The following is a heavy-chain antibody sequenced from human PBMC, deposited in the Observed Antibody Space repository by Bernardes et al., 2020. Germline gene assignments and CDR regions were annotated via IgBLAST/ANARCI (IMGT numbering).Heavy chain of an antibody. CDR2: IWYDGSNK. J-gene: IGHJ6*04. V-gene: IGHV3-33*01. D-gene: IGHD4-17*01. Sequence: GGSLRLSCAASGFTFSSYGMHWVRQAPGKGLEWVAVIWYDGSNKYYADSVKGRFTISRDNSKNTLYLQMNSLRAEDTAVYYCAGGGWDGDYYYYGMDVWGKGTTVTVSS. CDR3: AGGGWDGDYYYYGMDV. CDR1: GFTFSSYG.